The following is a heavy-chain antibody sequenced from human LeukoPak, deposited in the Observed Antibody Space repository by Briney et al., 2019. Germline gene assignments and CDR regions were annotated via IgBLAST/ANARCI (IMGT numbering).Heavy chain of an antibody. V-gene: IGHV3-33*06. D-gene: IGHD6-6*01. J-gene: IGHJ6*03. Sequence: GRSLRLSCAASGFTFSSYGMHWVRQAPGKGLEWVAAIWYDGSNKYYADSVKGRFTNSRDNSKNTLYLQMNSLRAEDTAVYYCAKAEDSSSIYYYYYMDVWGKGTTVTVSS. CDR2: IWYDGSNK. CDR1: GFTFSSYG. CDR3: AKAEDSSSIYYYYYMDV.